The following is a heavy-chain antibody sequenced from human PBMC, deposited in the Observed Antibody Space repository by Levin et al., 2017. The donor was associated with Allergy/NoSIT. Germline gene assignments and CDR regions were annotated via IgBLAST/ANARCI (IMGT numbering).Heavy chain of an antibody. CDR3: ARGNDYGDYENSYYFDY. D-gene: IGHD4-17*01. J-gene: IGHJ4*02. Sequence: GSLRLSCAVSGGSISSSNWWSWVRQPPGKGLEWIGEIYHSGSTNYNPSLKSRVTISVDKSKNQFSLKLSSVTAADTAVYYCARGNDYGDYENSYYFDYWGQGTLVTVSS. CDR2: IYHSGST. CDR1: GGSISSSNW. V-gene: IGHV4-4*02.